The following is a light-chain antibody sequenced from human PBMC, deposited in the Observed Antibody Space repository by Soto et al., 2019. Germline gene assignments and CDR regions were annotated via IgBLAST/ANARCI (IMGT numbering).Light chain of an antibody. V-gene: IGLV2-14*01. J-gene: IGLJ1*01. CDR3: IGYTSSSSYR. CDR2: DVS. Sequence: QSALTQPASVSGSPGQSITISCTGTSSDVGGYNYVSWYQQHPGKAPKLMIYDVSNRPSGLSNRFSGSKSGNTASPTISGFLFEDGDDYFSIGYTSSSSYRLGTGNKVTVL. CDR1: SSDVGGYNY.